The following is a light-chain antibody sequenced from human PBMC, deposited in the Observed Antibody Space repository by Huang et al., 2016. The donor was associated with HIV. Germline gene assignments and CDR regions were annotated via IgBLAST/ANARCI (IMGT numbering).Light chain of an antibody. J-gene: IGKJ3*01. CDR3: QQSYSAPFT. V-gene: IGKV1-39*01. CDR2: AAS. CDR1: QSIDWF. Sequence: DIQMTQSPSSLSASVGDRVTITCRASQSIDWFLNWYRQKPGKAPKLLISAASSVQSGVPSRFSGSGSGTVFTLTISSLQPEDFATYFCQQSYSAPFTFGPGTRVDI.